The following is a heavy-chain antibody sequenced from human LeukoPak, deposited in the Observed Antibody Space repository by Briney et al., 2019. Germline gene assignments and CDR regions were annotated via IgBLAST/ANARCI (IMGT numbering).Heavy chain of an antibody. CDR2: IVTAGDT. V-gene: IGHV3-13*01. Sequence: GGSLRLSCAASGFTFSSYDMHWVRQATGKGLEWVSAIVTAGDTYYPGSVKGRFTISRENAKNSLYLQMNSLRAGDTAVYYCARGAAAGTTDYWGQGTLVTVSS. J-gene: IGHJ4*02. CDR1: GFTFSSYD. CDR3: ARGAAAGTTDY. D-gene: IGHD6-13*01.